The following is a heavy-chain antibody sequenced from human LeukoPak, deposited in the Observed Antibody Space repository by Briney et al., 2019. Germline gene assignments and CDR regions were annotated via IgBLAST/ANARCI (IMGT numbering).Heavy chain of an antibody. J-gene: IGHJ4*02. D-gene: IGHD5-24*01. V-gene: IGHV3-23*01. CDR2: LSGSGSST. CDR3: AKDQRGVPTSPFDF. CDR1: GFTFSSYA. Sequence: GGSLRLSCAASGFTFSSYAMTWVRQAPGKGLEWVSGLSGSGSSTFYADSVKGRFTISRDNSKNTLYLQMKSLRAEDTAIYYCAKDQRGVPTSPFDFWGQGTLVTVSS.